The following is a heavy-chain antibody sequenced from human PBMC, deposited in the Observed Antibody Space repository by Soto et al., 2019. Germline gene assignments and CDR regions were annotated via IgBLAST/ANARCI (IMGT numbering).Heavy chain of an antibody. J-gene: IGHJ4*02. Sequence: PGGSLRLSCAASGFTFSSYGMHWVRQAPGKGLEWVAVISYDGSNKYYADSVKGRFTISRDNSKNTLYLQMNSLRAEDTAVYYCAKASNDSSGYYLDYWGQGTLVTVSS. CDR2: ISYDGSNK. D-gene: IGHD3-22*01. CDR1: GFTFSSYG. V-gene: IGHV3-30*18. CDR3: AKASNDSSGYYLDY.